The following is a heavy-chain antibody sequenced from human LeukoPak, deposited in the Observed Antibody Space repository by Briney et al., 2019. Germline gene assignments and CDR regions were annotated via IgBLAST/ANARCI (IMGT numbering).Heavy chain of an antibody. CDR1: GYTFTSYY. CDR3: ARVGILQDPPDY. J-gene: IGHJ4*02. V-gene: IGHV1-46*01. Sequence: ASVKVSCEASGYTFTSYYMHWVRQAPGQGLEWMRIINPSGGSTSYAQKFQGRVTMTRDMSTSTVYMELSSLRSEDTAVYYCARVGILQDPPDYWGQGTLVTVSS. CDR2: INPSGGST. D-gene: IGHD2-21*01.